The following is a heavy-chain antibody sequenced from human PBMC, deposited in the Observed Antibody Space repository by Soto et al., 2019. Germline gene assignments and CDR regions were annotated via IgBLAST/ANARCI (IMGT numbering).Heavy chain of an antibody. Sequence: GGSLRLSCAASGFTFSSYGMHWVRQAPGKGLEWVAVISYDGSNKYSADSVKGRFTISRDNSKNSLYLQMNSLRAEDTAVYYCSKGSPLLLWFRWYYFDYWGQGTLVTVSS. CDR3: SKGSPLLLWFRWYYFDY. CDR2: ISYDGSNK. J-gene: IGHJ4*02. D-gene: IGHD3-10*01. V-gene: IGHV3-30*18. CDR1: GFTFSSYG.